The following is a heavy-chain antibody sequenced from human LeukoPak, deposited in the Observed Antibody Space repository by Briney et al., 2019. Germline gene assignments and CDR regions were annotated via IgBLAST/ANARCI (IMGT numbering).Heavy chain of an antibody. J-gene: IGHJ4*02. V-gene: IGHV3-23*01. Sequence: PGGSLRLSCAASGFTFNSYAMSWVRQAPGKGLERVSSISGSGGRTHYTDSVKGRFTISRDNSKNTLYLQMNSLRAEDTAVYYCATPPTVTRNYWGQGTLVTVSS. D-gene: IGHD4-17*01. CDR2: ISGSGGRT. CDR3: ATPPTVTRNY. CDR1: GFTFNSYA.